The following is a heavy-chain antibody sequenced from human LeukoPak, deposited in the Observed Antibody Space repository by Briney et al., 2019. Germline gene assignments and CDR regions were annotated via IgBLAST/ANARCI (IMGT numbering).Heavy chain of an antibody. Sequence: GGSLRLSCAASGFTFSSYSMNWVRQAPGKGLEWVSSISSSSSYIYYADSVKGRFTISRDNAKNSLYLQMNSLRAEDTAVYYCARENSGSYGGDDYWGQGTLVTVSS. J-gene: IGHJ4*02. CDR1: GFTFSSYS. CDR2: ISSSSSYI. V-gene: IGHV3-21*01. CDR3: ARENSGSYGGDDY. D-gene: IGHD1-26*01.